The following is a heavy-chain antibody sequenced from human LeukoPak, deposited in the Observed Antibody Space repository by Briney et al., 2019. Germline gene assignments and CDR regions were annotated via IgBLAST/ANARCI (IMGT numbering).Heavy chain of an antibody. V-gene: IGHV4-59*08. Sequence: SETLPLTCTVSGGSISSYYWSWIRQPPGKGLEWIGYIYYSGSTNYNPSLKSRVTISVDTSKNQFSLKLSSVTAADTAVYYCARADWLLDAFDIWGQGTMVTVSS. CDR2: IYYSGST. CDR1: GGSISSYY. J-gene: IGHJ3*02. CDR3: ARADWLLDAFDI. D-gene: IGHD3-9*01.